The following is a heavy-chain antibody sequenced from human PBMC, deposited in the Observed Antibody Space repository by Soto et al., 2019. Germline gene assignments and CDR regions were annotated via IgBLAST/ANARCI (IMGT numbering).Heavy chain of an antibody. D-gene: IGHD4-17*01. Sequence: SETLSLTCAVYGGSFSGYYWSWIRQPPGKGLEWIGEINHSGSTNYNPSLKSRVTISVDTSKNQFSLKLSSVTAADTAVYYCARVLRLRGLDPWGQGTLVTVSS. CDR1: GGSFSGYY. CDR3: ARVLRLRGLDP. CDR2: INHSGST. V-gene: IGHV4-34*01. J-gene: IGHJ5*02.